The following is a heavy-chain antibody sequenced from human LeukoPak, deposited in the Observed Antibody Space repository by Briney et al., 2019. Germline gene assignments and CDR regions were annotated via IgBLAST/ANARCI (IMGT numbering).Heavy chain of an antibody. Sequence: SQTLSLTCTVSGGSISSGGYYRSWIRQHPGKGLEWLGYIYYSGSTYYNPSLKSRVTISVDTSKNQFSLKLSSVTAADTAVYYCARGGNYGDYTPSFDYWGQGTLVTVSS. J-gene: IGHJ4*02. CDR3: ARGGNYGDYTPSFDY. V-gene: IGHV4-31*03. CDR1: GGSISSGGYY. CDR2: IYYSGST. D-gene: IGHD4-17*01.